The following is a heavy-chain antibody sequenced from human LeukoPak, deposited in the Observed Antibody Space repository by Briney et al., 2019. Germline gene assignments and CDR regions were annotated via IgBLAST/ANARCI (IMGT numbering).Heavy chain of an antibody. CDR1: GDTVSSNSAA. V-gene: IGHV6-1*01. Sequence: SQTLSLTCAISGDTVSSNSAAWNWITQSPSRGLEWLGSTYYRSKWYNDYVVSVKSRITINPDTSKNQFSLQLNSVTPEDTAVYYCARVYYYDSSGYYPLFDYWGQGTLVTVSS. D-gene: IGHD3-22*01. J-gene: IGHJ4*02. CDR2: TYYRSKWYN. CDR3: ARVYYYDSSGYYPLFDY.